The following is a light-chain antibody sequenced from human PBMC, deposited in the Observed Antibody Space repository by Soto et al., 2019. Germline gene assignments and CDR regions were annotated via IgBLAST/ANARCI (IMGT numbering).Light chain of an antibody. Sequence: QSVLTQSPSASASLGASVKLTCTLSSGHSSYAIAWHQQQPEKGPRYLMKLNSDGSHSKGDGIPDRFSGSSSGAERYLTISSLQSEDEADYYCQTWDTGIVLFGGGTQLTVL. CDR3: QTWDTGIVL. CDR2: LNSDGSH. J-gene: IGLJ2*01. V-gene: IGLV4-69*01. CDR1: SGHSSYA.